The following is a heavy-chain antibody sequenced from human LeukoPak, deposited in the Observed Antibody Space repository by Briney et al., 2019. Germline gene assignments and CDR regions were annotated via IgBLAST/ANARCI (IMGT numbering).Heavy chain of an antibody. D-gene: IGHD3-10*01. J-gene: IGHJ6*03. CDR3: ARRLIMGSGSYFWGGGVGYYMDV. CDR1: GGSISSSSYY. V-gene: IGHV4-39*01. CDR2: IYYSGST. Sequence: PSETLSLTCTVSGGSISSSSYYWGWIRRPPGKGLEWIGSIYYSGSTYYNPSLKSRVTISVDPSKNQSSLNLSSVTAADTAVYYCARRLIMGSGSYFWGGGVGYYMDVWGKGTTVTISS.